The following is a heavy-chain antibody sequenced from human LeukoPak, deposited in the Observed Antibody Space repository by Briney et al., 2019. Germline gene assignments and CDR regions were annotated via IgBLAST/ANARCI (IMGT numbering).Heavy chain of an antibody. Sequence: ASVKVSCKASGYTFTSYGISWVRQAPGQGLEWMGWISAYNGNTNYAQKLQGRVTMTTDTSTSTAYMELRSLRSDDTAVYYCARGGPTATGWFGELLPNFNDPYAMDVWGQGTMVTVSS. CDR2: ISAYNGNT. CDR3: ARGGPTATGWFGELLPNFNDPYAMDV. D-gene: IGHD3-10*01. V-gene: IGHV1-18*01. CDR1: GYTFTSYG. J-gene: IGHJ6*02.